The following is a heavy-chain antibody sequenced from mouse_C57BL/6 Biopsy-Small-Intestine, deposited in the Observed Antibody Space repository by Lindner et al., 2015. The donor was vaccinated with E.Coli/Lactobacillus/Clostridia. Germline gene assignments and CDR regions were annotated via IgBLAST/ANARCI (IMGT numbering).Heavy chain of an antibody. CDR3: TTLTGGRGYFDY. CDR1: GYSFTGYY. Sequence: VQLQESGPELVKPGATVKISCKASGYSFTGYYMNWVKQSHGNILDWIGYIYPYNGVSSYNQKFKGKASLTVDKSSNIAFMEFRSLTSEDSAVYYCTTLTGGRGYFDYWGQGTALTVSS. D-gene: IGHD4-1*01. V-gene: IGHV1-31*01. CDR2: IYPYNGVS. J-gene: IGHJ2*01.